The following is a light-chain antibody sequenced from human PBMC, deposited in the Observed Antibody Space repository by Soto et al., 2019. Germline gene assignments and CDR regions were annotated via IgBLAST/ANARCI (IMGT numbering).Light chain of an antibody. CDR2: AAS. V-gene: IGKV1-39*01. Sequence: DIHMTQSPSSLSASVGDRFTITCRASQSIRSYLNWYQQKPGKAPNLLMYAASSLQSGVPSRFSGSGSGTDFTLTISSLQPEDFATYYCQQSYSTPFSFGGGTKVDIK. CDR1: QSIRSY. J-gene: IGKJ4*01. CDR3: QQSYSTPFS.